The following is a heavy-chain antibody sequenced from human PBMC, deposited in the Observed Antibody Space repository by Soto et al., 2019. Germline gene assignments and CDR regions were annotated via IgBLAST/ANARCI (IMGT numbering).Heavy chain of an antibody. V-gene: IGHV3-23*01. CDR3: AKDSSGWPENWFDP. CDR2: ISGSGGST. Sequence: GGSLGLSCAASGFTFSSYAMSWVRQAPGKGLEWVLAISGSGGSTYYADSVKGRFTISRDNSKDTLYLQMNSLRAEDTAVYYCAKDSSGWPENWFDPWGQGTLVTVSS. D-gene: IGHD6-19*01. J-gene: IGHJ5*02. CDR1: GFTFSSYA.